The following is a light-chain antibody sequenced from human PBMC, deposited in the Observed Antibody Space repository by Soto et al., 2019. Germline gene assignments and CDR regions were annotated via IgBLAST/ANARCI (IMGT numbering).Light chain of an antibody. V-gene: IGKV3-20*01. CDR1: QSVSSY. CDR2: GAS. CDR3: QQYGSSPTWT. Sequence: VLPQSPGTLSVDPGERATVSCRISQSVSSYLAWYQQRPGQAPRLLIYGASSMATGIPDRFSGSGSGTDFTLTISSLQPEDFAVYYCQQYGSSPTWTFGQGTKVDI. J-gene: IGKJ1*01.